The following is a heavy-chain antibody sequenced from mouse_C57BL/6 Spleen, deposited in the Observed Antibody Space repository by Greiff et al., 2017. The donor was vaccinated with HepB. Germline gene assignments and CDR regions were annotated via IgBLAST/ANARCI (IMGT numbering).Heavy chain of an antibody. Sequence: EVHLVESGGGLVQPKGSLKLSCAASGFSFNTYAMNWVRQAPGKGLEWVARIRSKSNNYATYYADSVKDRFTISRDDSESMLYLQMNNLKTEDTAMYYCVRRAPPPYYGSSYWYFDVWGTGTTVTVSS. D-gene: IGHD1-1*01. CDR1: GFSFNTYA. J-gene: IGHJ1*03. CDR3: VRRAPPPYYGSSYWYFDV. CDR2: IRSKSNNYAT. V-gene: IGHV10-1*01.